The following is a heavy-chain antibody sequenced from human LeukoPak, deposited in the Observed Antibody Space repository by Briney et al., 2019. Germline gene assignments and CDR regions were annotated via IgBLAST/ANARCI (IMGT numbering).Heavy chain of an antibody. Sequence: GGSLRLSCAVSGFIFSGYGMHWVRQAPGKGLEWVAIIWDDGTTKYYADSVKGRFTISRDNSKNTLYLQMNSLRAEDTAVYHCARKSIAVAGTVDYWGLGTLVTVSS. CDR2: IWDDGTTK. D-gene: IGHD6-19*01. J-gene: IGHJ4*02. CDR3: ARKSIAVAGTVDY. V-gene: IGHV3-33*01. CDR1: GFIFSGYG.